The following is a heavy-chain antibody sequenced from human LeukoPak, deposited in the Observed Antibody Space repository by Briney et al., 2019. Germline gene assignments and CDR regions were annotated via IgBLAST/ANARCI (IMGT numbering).Heavy chain of an antibody. CDR1: GGSISSSSYY. Sequence: SSETLSLTCTVSGGSISSSSYYWGWIRQPPGKGLEWIGSIYYSGSTYYNPSLKSRLTISLDTSKNQYSLKLTSVTAADTAVYHCARDVGHFDIDYWGQGTLVTVSS. CDR2: IYYSGST. J-gene: IGHJ4*02. D-gene: IGHD3-9*01. V-gene: IGHV4-39*07. CDR3: ARDVGHFDIDY.